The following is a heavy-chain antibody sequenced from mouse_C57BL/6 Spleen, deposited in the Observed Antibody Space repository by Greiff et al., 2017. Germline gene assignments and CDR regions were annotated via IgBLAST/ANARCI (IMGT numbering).Heavy chain of an antibody. Sequence: DVKLQESGPGLVKPSQSLSLTCSVTGYSITSGYYWNWIRQFPGNKLEWMGYISYDGSNNYNPSLKNRISITRDTSKNQFFLKLNSVTTEDTATYYCARGPYNWAYFDYWGQGTTLTVSS. CDR2: ISYDGSN. D-gene: IGHD4-1*01. V-gene: IGHV3-6*01. CDR1: GYSITSGYY. CDR3: ARGPYNWAYFDY. J-gene: IGHJ2*01.